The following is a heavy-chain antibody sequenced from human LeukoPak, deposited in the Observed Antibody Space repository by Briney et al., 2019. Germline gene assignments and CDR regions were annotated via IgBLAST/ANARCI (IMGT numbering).Heavy chain of an antibody. CDR2: ITSSSSYI. D-gene: IGHD5-12*01. V-gene: IGHV3-21*01. Sequence: GGSLRLSCAASGFTFSTYNMNWVRQAPGKGLEWVSSITSSSSYIYYADSVKGRFTISRDNAKNSLYLQMNSLRAEDTAVYYCAREMGGYPFDYWGQGTLVTVSS. CDR1: GFTFSTYN. J-gene: IGHJ4*02. CDR3: AREMGGYPFDY.